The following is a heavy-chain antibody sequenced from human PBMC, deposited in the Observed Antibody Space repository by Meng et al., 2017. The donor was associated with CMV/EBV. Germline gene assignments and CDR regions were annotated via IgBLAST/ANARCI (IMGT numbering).Heavy chain of an antibody. CDR3: ARHEHWDAFDI. CDR2: ISWNSGSI. Sequence: SLKISCAASGFIFDDYAMHWVRQVPGKGLEWVSGISWNSGSIGYADSVKGRFTISRDNAKKYLYLQMNSLRAEDTAVYYCARHEHWDAFDIWGQGTMVTVSS. CDR1: GFIFDDYA. D-gene: IGHD3-3*02. J-gene: IGHJ3*02. V-gene: IGHV3-9*01.